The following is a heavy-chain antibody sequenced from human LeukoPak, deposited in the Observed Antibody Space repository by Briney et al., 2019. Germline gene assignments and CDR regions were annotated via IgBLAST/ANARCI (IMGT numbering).Heavy chain of an antibody. Sequence: GGSLRLSCAASGFTFSSYWMSWVRQAPGKGLEWVANIKQDGSEKYYVDSVKGQFTISRDNAKNSLYLQMNSLRAEDTAVYYCARDWDSSSWPFYAFDIWGQGTMVTVSS. CDR3: ARDWDSSSWPFYAFDI. J-gene: IGHJ3*02. CDR2: IKQDGSEK. D-gene: IGHD6-13*01. CDR1: GFTFSSYW. V-gene: IGHV3-7*01.